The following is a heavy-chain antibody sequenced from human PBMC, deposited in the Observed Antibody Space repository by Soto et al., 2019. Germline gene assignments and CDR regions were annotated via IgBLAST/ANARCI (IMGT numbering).Heavy chain of an antibody. CDR2: IKQAGSEK. Sequence: GGSLRLSCAASGFTFSSYWMSWVRQAPGKGLEWVANIKQAGSEKYYVDSVKGRFTISRDNAKNSLYLQMNSLRAEDTAVYYCARPYLFGGVIVKWDFYYWGQGSLDTVSA. CDR1: GFTFSSYW. V-gene: IGHV3-7*01. J-gene: IGHJ4*02. CDR3: ARPYLFGGVIVKWDFYY. D-gene: IGHD3-16*02.